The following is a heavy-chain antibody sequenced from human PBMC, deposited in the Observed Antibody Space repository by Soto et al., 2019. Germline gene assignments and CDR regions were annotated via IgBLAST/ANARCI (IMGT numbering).Heavy chain of an antibody. V-gene: IGHV3-48*01. CDR3: ARDVTPSGAVMGY. CDR2: ISSVSTTI. J-gene: IGHJ1*01. CDR1: GFTFSVYS. D-gene: IGHD1-26*01. Sequence: GGSLRLSCAASGFTFSVYSMNWVRQAPGKGLEWVSYISSVSTTIYYADSVQGRFTISRDNAKNTLYLQMGSLRAEDMAVYYCARDVTPSGAVMGYWGQGTLVTVSS.